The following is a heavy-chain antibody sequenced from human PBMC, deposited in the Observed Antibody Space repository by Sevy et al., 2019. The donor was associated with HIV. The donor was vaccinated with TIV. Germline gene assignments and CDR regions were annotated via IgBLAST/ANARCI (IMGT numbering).Heavy chain of an antibody. CDR3: AKDLGWFGELSNLDYYYYGMDV. J-gene: IGHJ6*02. D-gene: IGHD3-10*01. CDR2: ISYDGSNK. V-gene: IGHV3-30*18. CDR1: GFTFSSYG. Sequence: GGSLRLSCAASGFTFSSYGMHWVRQAPGKGLEWVAVISYDGSNKYYADSVKGRFTISRDNSKNTLYLQMNSLRAEDTAVYYCAKDLGWFGELSNLDYYYYGMDVWGQGTTVTVSS.